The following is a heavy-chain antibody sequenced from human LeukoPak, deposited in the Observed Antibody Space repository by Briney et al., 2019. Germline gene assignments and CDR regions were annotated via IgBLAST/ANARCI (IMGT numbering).Heavy chain of an antibody. CDR1: GFTVSSNY. CDR3: ARDLSNVPGQY. V-gene: IGHV3-66*01. Sequence: PGGSLRLSCAASGFTVSSNYMSWVRQAPGQGLEWVSVIYRGGSTYYADSVKGRFTISRDISKSTLSLQMNSLRAEDTALYYCARDLSNVPGQYWGQGTLVTVSS. CDR2: IYRGGST. D-gene: IGHD3-10*02. J-gene: IGHJ4*02.